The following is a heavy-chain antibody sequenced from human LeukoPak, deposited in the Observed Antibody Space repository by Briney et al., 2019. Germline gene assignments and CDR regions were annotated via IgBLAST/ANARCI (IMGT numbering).Heavy chain of an antibody. Sequence: PGGSLRLSCGASGFTFSNYAMSWVRQAPGKGLEWASGINDNGSTRFYAASVKGRFTISRDNSKNTLYLQMNSLRAEDTAVYYCAKGPVTYYGSGSYYNADGMDVWGQGTTVTVSS. J-gene: IGHJ6*02. V-gene: IGHV3-23*01. CDR1: GFTFSNYA. D-gene: IGHD3-10*01. CDR3: AKGPVTYYGSGSYYNADGMDV. CDR2: INDNGSTR.